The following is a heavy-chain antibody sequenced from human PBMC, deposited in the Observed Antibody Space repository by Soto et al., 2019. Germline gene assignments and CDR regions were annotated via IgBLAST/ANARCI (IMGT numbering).Heavy chain of an antibody. V-gene: IGHV4-34*01. CDR3: ARGRRLITMVRGVIQSWFDP. J-gene: IGHJ5*02. CDR2: INHSGST. D-gene: IGHD3-10*01. Sequence: SETLSLTCAVYGGSFSGYYWSWTRQPPGKGLEWIGEINHSGSTNYNPSLKSRVTISVDTSKNQFSLKLSSVTAADTAVYYCARGRRLITMVRGVIQSWFDPWGQGTLVTVSS. CDR1: GGSFSGYY.